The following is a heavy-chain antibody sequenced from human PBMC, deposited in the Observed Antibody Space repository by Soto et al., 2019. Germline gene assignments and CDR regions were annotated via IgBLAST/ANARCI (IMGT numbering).Heavy chain of an antibody. D-gene: IGHD5-12*01. CDR3: AREGVAPYYYYGMDV. Sequence: ASVKVSCKASGYTFTRSGISWVRQAPGQGLEWMGWISTYNGETNYAQTYQGRVTMTTDTSTSTVNMEVRSLRSDDTAFYYCAREGVAPYYYYGMDVWGQGTPVTVSS. J-gene: IGHJ6*02. V-gene: IGHV1-18*01. CDR2: ISTYNGET. CDR1: GYTFTRSG.